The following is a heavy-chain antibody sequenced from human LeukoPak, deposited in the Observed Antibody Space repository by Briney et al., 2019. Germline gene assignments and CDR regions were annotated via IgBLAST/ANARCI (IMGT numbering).Heavy chain of an antibody. V-gene: IGHV4-59*08. D-gene: IGHD1-26*01. J-gene: IGHJ3*02. CDR3: ARHRWELNAFDI. CDR1: GVSIRSYY. CDR2: IYYSGRT. Sequence: SETLSLTCTVSGVSIRSYYWSWIRQPPGKGLEWIGYIYYSGRTDYNPSLKSRVTISVDTSKNHFSLILSSVTAADTAVYYCARHRWELNAFDIWGQGTMVTVSS.